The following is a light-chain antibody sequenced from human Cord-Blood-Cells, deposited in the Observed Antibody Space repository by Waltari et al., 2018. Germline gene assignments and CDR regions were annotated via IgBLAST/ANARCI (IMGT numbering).Light chain of an antibody. V-gene: IGLV1-40*01. Sequence: HSVLTQPPSVSGAPGQRVTIPCPGRSPNIGAGYYVSRYQQLPGTAPKPLIYGNSNRPSGVPDRFSGSKSGTSASLAITGLQAEDEADYYCQSYDSSLSGWVFGGGTKLTVL. CDR1: SPNIGAGYY. J-gene: IGLJ3*02. CDR2: GNS. CDR3: QSYDSSLSGWV.